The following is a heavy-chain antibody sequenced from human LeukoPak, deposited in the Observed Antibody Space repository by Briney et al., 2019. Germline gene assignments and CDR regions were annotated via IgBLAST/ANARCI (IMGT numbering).Heavy chain of an antibody. Sequence: GGSLRLSCAASGFTFDDYAMHWVREAPGKGLEWVSGISWNSGSIAYADSVKGRFTISRDNSKNTLYLQMNSLRAEDTAVYYCARVGEVVVAAIDYFDYWGQGTLVTVSS. D-gene: IGHD2-15*01. CDR2: ISWNSGSI. CDR3: ARVGEVVVAAIDYFDY. J-gene: IGHJ4*02. CDR1: GFTFDDYA. V-gene: IGHV3-9*01.